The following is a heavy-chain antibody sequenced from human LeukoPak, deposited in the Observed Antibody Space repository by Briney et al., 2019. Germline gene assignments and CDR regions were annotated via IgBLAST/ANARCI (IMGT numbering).Heavy chain of an antibody. J-gene: IGHJ3*02. CDR2: IYYSGST. Sequence: PSETLSLTCAVYGGSFSGYYWSWIRQPPGKGLEWIGYIYYSGSTNYNASLKSRVTISVDTSKNQFSLKLSSVTAADTAVYYCARHGAQWLVLGAFDIWGQGTMVTVST. D-gene: IGHD6-19*01. CDR3: ARHGAQWLVLGAFDI. CDR1: GGSFSGYY. V-gene: IGHV4-59*08.